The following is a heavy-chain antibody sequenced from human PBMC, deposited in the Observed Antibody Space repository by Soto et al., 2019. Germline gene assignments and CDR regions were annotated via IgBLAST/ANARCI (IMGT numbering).Heavy chain of an antibody. J-gene: IGHJ4*02. CDR3: AKGFRSLEWFSLAPFDY. Sequence: PGGSLRLSCAASGVTFDTYALNWVRQAPGKGLEWVSAIGSSGSAYYADSVKGRFTISRDTPKKTLYLQMNSLRVEDTAKYYCAKGFRSLEWFSLAPFDYWGQGALVTVSS. CDR1: GVTFDTYA. V-gene: IGHV3-23*01. D-gene: IGHD3-3*01. CDR2: IGSSGSA.